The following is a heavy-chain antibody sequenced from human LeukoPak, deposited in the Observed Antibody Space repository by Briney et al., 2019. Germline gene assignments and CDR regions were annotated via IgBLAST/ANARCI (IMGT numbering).Heavy chain of an antibody. CDR2: IKKTGSET. CDR3: AREDGYCSGGNCYSYFDS. V-gene: IGHV3-7*01. CDR1: GFTFSGYW. D-gene: IGHD2-15*01. J-gene: IGHJ4*02. Sequence: GGSLRLSCAASGFTFSGYWMSWVRQAPGKGLEWVAYIKKTGSETYYVDSVKGRFTITRDNARNSLFLQMNSLRAEDTAVYYCAREDGYCSGGNCYSYFDSWGQGTLVTVSS.